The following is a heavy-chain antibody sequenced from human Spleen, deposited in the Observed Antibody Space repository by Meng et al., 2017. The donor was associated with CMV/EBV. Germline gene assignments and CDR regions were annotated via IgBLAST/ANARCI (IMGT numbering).Heavy chain of an antibody. D-gene: IGHD4-17*01. CDR2: VSHDGSNK. CDR1: GFIFSSYD. J-gene: IGHJ4*02. Sequence: GGSLRLSCAASGFIFSSYDMHWVRQAPGKGLEWLAVVSHDGSNKHYADSVKGRFTISRDNAKNSLFLQMNSLRAEDTAVYYCAEDGYDYGDYGTPYYFAYWGQGTLVTVSS. CDR3: AEDGYDYGDYGTPYYFAY. V-gene: IGHV3-30-3*01.